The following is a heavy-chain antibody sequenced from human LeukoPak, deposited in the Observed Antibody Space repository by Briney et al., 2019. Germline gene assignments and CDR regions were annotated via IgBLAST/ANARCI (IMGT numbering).Heavy chain of an antibody. D-gene: IGHD2-2*01. J-gene: IGHJ6*03. CDR1: GFTFSDYH. Sequence: PGGSLRLSCVVSGFTFSDYHMNWVRQAPGKGLEWVSSISTSNSYIYYADSLTGRFTISRDNAKNSLYLQMNSLRAEDTAVYYCAKVRREYRNCSSTSCYQYYYYYYMDVWGKGTTVTISS. CDR3: AKVRREYRNCSSTSCYQYYYYYYMDV. CDR2: ISTSNSYI. V-gene: IGHV3-21*01.